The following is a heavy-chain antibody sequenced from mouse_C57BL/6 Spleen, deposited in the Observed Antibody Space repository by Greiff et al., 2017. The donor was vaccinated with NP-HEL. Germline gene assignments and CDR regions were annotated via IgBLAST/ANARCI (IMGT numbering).Heavy chain of an antibody. Sequence: EVHLVESGGGLVRPGGSLKLSCAASGFTFSDYYMYWVRQTPEKRLEWVAYISNGGGSTYYPDTVKGRFTISRDNAKNTLYLQMSRLKSEDTAMYYCARSGPPDYWGQGTTLTVSS. CDR3: ARSGPPDY. CDR2: ISNGGGST. J-gene: IGHJ2*01. CDR1: GFTFSDYY. V-gene: IGHV5-12*01. D-gene: IGHD3-1*01.